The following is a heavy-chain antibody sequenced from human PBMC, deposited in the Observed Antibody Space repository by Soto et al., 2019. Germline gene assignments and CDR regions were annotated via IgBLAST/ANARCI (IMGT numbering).Heavy chain of an antibody. V-gene: IGHV3-48*02. CDR2: ISSSSSTI. D-gene: IGHD4-4*01. CDR3: ARDSPWATVLDYYYYGMDV. CDR1: GFTFSSYS. Sequence: EVQLVESGGGLVQPGGSLRLSCAASGFTFSSYSMNWVRQAPGKGLEWVSYISSSSSTIYYADSVKGRFTISRDNAKNSLYLQMNSLRDEVTAVYYCARDSPWATVLDYYYYGMDVWGQGTTVTVSS. J-gene: IGHJ6*02.